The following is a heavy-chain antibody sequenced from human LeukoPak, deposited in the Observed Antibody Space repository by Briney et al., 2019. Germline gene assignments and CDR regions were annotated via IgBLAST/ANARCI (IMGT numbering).Heavy chain of an antibody. J-gene: IGHJ4*02. D-gene: IGHD6-6*01. CDR1: GFAVSSNY. Sequence: GGSLRLSCVASGFAVSSNYMSWVRQAPGKGLEWVSIIYSGGSTYYAGSVKGRFTISRDNSKNTLYLQMNSLRPEDTAVYYCAGQEYSSSPDYWGQGTLVTVSS. CDR3: AGQEYSSSPDY. CDR2: IYSGGST. V-gene: IGHV3-66*02.